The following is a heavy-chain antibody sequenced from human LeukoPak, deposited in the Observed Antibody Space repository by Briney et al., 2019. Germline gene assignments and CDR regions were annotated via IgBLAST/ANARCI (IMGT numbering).Heavy chain of an antibody. V-gene: IGHV3-11*01. J-gene: IGHJ4*02. Sequence: GGSLTLSCAVSGFTFSDYYMSWIRQAPGKGLEWVSYISSRGCTIYYGDSVKGRFTISRDNAKNSLYLQMNSLRAEDTAVYYCARDDSYGYDWGQGTLVTVSS. CDR3: ARDDSYGYD. D-gene: IGHD5-18*01. CDR2: ISSRGCTI. CDR1: GFTFSDYY.